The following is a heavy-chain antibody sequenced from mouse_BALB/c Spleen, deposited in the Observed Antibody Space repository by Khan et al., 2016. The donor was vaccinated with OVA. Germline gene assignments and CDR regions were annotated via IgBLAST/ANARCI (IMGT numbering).Heavy chain of an antibody. V-gene: IGHV9-3-1*01. Sequence: QIQLVQSGPELKKPGETVKISCKASGYTFRNNGMNWVKQTPGKGLKWMGWINTYTGDPTYADDFKGRFAFSLETSADTAYFQINNLKNEDTATYFCARVGYNGTMDSWGKGTSVTVSS. J-gene: IGHJ4*01. CDR2: INTYTGDP. CDR1: GYTFRNNG. CDR3: ARVGYNGTMDS. D-gene: IGHD2-14*01.